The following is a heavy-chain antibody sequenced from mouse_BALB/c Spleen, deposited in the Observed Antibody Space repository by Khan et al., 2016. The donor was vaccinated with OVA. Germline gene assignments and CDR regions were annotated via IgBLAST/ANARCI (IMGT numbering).Heavy chain of an antibody. CDR1: GYTFTDYI. D-gene: IGHD1-2*01. V-gene: IGHV1S29*02. J-gene: IGHJ3*01. Sequence: VQLQQSGPELVKPGASVKISCRTSGYTFTDYIMDWVKQSHGKSLEWIGYIYPNNGDTGYNQKFKTKATLTVDNSSSTAYMELRSLTSEDSAVXYCARSGYGSFAYWGQGTLVTVSA. CDR3: ARSGYGSFAY. CDR2: IYPNNGDT.